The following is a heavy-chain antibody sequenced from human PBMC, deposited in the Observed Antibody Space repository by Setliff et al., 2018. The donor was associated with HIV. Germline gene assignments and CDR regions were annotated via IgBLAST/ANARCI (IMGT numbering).Heavy chain of an antibody. CDR3: ARGAIAVAGISYYYYGMDV. Sequence: SETLSLTCTVSGGSISSYYCSGIRQPPGKGLEWSGSIYYSGSTNYNPSLKSRVTISVDTSKNQFSLKLSSVTAADTAVYYCARGAIAVAGISYYYYGMDVWGQGTTVTVSS. CDR2: IYYSGST. D-gene: IGHD6-19*01. J-gene: IGHJ6*02. CDR1: GGSISSYY. V-gene: IGHV4-59*12.